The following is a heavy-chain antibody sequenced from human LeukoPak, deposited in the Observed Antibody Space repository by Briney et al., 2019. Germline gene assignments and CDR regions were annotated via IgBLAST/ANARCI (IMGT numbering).Heavy chain of an antibody. V-gene: IGHV4-59*01. Sequence: PSETLSLTCTVSGASITSYFWAWIRQPPGKGLECLGYIYYSGTSNSNPSLRSRLTISVDTSKNQLSLKLNSATAADTALYYCARVGFTRRVSAPSVAFDIWGRGTMVTVSS. CDR2: IYYSGTS. CDR1: GASITSYF. CDR3: ARVGFTRRVSAPSVAFDI. D-gene: IGHD6-13*01. J-gene: IGHJ3*02.